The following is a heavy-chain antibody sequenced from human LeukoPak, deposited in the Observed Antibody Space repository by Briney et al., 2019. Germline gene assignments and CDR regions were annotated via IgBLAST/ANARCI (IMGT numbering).Heavy chain of an antibody. V-gene: IGHV3-48*01. Sequence: PGGSPRLSCAASGFTFSTYNMNWVRQAPGKGLEWVSYISSSSSTIYYADSVKGRFTISRDNAKNSLYLQMNSLRAEDTAVYYCARSQPRSSSGFDYWGQGTLVTVSS. CDR3: ARSQPRSSSGFDY. D-gene: IGHD6-6*01. CDR1: GFTFSTYN. CDR2: ISSSSSTI. J-gene: IGHJ4*02.